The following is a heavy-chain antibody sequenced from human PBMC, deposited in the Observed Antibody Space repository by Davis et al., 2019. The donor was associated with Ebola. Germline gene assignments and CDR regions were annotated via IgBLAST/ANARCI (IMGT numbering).Heavy chain of an antibody. CDR1: GFTFSSYS. V-gene: IGHV3-48*04. D-gene: IGHD3-3*01. J-gene: IGHJ6*02. CDR2: ISSSSSTI. Sequence: GESLKISCAASGFTFSSYSMNWVRQAPGKGLEWVSYISSSSSTIYYADSVKGRFIISRDNAKNSLYLQMNSLRAEDTAVYYCARDKVFGVVIVKRSRLLYSDGMDVWGQGTTVTVSS. CDR3: ARDKVFGVVIVKRSRLLYSDGMDV.